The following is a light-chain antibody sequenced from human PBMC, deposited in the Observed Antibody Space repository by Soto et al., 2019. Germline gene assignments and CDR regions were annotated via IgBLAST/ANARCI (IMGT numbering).Light chain of an antibody. CDR1: QSIGSY. CDR2: DTS. J-gene: IGKJ1*01. CDR3: QQYGSSRT. V-gene: IGKV3-20*01. Sequence: EIPWTQSPVTLSLSPGERATLSCRAGQSIGSYLAWYQQKPGQAPRLLIYDTSKRATGVPDRFSGGGSGPDFTLTISRLEPEDFAVYYCQQYGSSRTFGQGTKV.